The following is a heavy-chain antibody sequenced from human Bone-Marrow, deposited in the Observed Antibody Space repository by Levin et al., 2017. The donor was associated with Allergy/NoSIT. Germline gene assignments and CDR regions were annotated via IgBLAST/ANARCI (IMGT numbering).Heavy chain of an antibody. CDR3: VRDLANEPLGAEV. Sequence: AVTSGAEKHEKYAESVKGRFTISRDTSKNTVYLQMNILRADDTAVYYCVRDLANEPLGAEVWGQGTLVTVSS. V-gene: IGHV3-30*01. CDR2: TSGAEKHE. J-gene: IGHJ4*02. D-gene: IGHD6-6*01.